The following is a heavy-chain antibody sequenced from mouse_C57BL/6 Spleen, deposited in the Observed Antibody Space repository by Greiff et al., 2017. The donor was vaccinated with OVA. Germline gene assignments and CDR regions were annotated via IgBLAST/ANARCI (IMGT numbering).Heavy chain of an antibody. CDR3: TREGTVVAMYFDV. V-gene: IGHV5-9-1*02. CDR2: ISSGGDYI. CDR1: GFTFSSYA. D-gene: IGHD1-1*01. J-gene: IGHJ1*03. Sequence: EVMLVESGEGLVKPGGSLKLSCAASGFTFSSYAMSWVRQTPEKRLEWVAYISSGGDYIYYADTVKGRFTISRDNARNTLYLQMSSLKSEDTAMYYCTREGTVVAMYFDVWGTGTTVTVSS.